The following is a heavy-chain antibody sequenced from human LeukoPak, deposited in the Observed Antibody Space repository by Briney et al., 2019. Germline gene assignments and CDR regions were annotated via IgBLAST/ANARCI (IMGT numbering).Heavy chain of an antibody. D-gene: IGHD2-15*01. CDR2: ISGSGGST. V-gene: IGHV3-23*01. CDR1: GFTFSSYA. Sequence: PGGSLRLSCAASGFTFSSYAMSWVRQAPGKGLEWVSAISGSGGSTYYADSVKGRFTISRDNSKNTLYLQMSSLRAEDTAVYYCAKDVVVVVAATRYDYWGQGTLVTVSS. J-gene: IGHJ4*02. CDR3: AKDVVVVVAATRYDY.